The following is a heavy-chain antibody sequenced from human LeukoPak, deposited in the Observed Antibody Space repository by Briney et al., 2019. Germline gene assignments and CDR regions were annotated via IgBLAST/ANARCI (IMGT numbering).Heavy chain of an antibody. J-gene: IGHJ4*02. V-gene: IGHV3-23*01. CDR2: ISGSGGST. CDR1: GFTFSIYA. CDR3: AKEFGDDSSGYPDY. D-gene: IGHD3-22*01. Sequence: GGPLRLSCAASGFTFSIYAMSWVRQAPGKGLEWVSAISGSGGSTYYADSVKGRFTISRDNSKNTLYLQMNSLRAEDTAVYYCAKEFGDDSSGYPDYWGQGTLVTVSS.